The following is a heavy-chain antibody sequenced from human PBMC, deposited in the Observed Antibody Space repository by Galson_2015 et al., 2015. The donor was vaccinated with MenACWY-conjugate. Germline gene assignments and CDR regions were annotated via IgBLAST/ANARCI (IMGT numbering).Heavy chain of an antibody. D-gene: IGHD5-18*01. J-gene: IGHJ5*02. CDR3: ARDYVGYSYGQRDP. V-gene: IGHV1-69*04. CDR2: IIPILGIA. CDR1: GGTFSSYA. Sequence: SVKVSCKASGGTFSSYAISWVRQAPGQGLEWMGRIIPILGIANYAQKFQGRVTITADKSTSTAYMELSSLRSEDTAVYYCARDYVGYSYGQRDPWGQGTLVTVSS.